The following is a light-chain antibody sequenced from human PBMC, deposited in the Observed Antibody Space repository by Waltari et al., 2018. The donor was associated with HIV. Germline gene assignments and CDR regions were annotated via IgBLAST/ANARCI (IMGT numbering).Light chain of an antibody. V-gene: IGKV3-20*01. CDR2: GAS. CDR3: QQYGRT. CDR1: QSVNSNY. J-gene: IGKJ1*01. Sequence: EGVLTQSPATLSLSPGERATLSCRASQSVNSNYLAWYQQIPGQAPRLLNYGASTRATGIPDRFRGSGSETDFTLTINRLEPEDSAVYYCQQYGRTFGQGTKVEL.